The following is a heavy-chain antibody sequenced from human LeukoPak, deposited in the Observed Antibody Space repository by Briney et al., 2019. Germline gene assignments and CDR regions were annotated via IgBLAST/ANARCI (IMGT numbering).Heavy chain of an antibody. Sequence: GRSLRLSCAASGFSFSDYVIHWVRQAPGKGLDWVAVISKDGGTKYYADSVKGRLTISRDNSKNMLYLQMNSLRPEDTAVYYCSKERPEEYYASGSYFDYWGQGTLVTVSS. J-gene: IGHJ4*02. CDR1: GFSFSDYV. CDR2: ISKDGGTK. CDR3: SKERPEEYYASGSYFDY. D-gene: IGHD3-10*01. V-gene: IGHV3-30-3*02.